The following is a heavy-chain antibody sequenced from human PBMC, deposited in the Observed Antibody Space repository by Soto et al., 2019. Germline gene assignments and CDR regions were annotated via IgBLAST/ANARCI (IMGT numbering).Heavy chain of an antibody. Sequence: GGSLRLSCAASGFTFSTCGMNWVRQVPGKGLQWVSSISSSSSYIWYADSVKGRFTISRDNAKNSLYLQMTSLRADDTAVYYCVREITGEQLGAAYYFDYWGQGTLVTVSS. CDR2: ISSSSSYI. J-gene: IGHJ4*02. V-gene: IGHV3-21*01. CDR1: GFTFSTCG. D-gene: IGHD6-6*01. CDR3: VREITGEQLGAAYYFDY.